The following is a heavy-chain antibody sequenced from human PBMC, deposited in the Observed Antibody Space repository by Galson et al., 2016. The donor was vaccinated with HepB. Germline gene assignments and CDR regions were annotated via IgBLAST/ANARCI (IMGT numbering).Heavy chain of an antibody. CDR2: ISYDESRI. CDR1: GFTFSSYA. D-gene: IGHD2-2*01. V-gene: IGHV3-30-3*01. Sequence: SLRLSCAASGFTFSSYAMHWVRQAPGKGLEWVAVISYDESRIYYADSVKGRFTISRDNSKKTLYLQMNGLRSEDTAVYYCARDNARYCVTTRCLAGAFLMWGQGTVVTVSS. J-gene: IGHJ3*02. CDR3: ARDNARYCVTTRCLAGAFLM.